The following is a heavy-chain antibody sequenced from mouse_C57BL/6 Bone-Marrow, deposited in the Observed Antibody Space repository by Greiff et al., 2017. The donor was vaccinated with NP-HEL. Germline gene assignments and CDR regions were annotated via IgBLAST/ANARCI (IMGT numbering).Heavy chain of an antibody. D-gene: IGHD2-3*01. CDR3: TEGGYYGGRYFDY. CDR1: GFTFSNYW. J-gene: IGHJ2*01. V-gene: IGHV6-3*01. Sequence: VQLKESVGGLVQPGGSMKLSCVASGFTFSNYWMNWVRQSPEKGLEWVAQIRLKSDNYATHYAESVKGRFTISRDDSKSSVYLQMNNLRAEDTGIYYCTEGGYYGGRYFDYWGQGTTLTVSS. CDR2: IRLKSDNYAT.